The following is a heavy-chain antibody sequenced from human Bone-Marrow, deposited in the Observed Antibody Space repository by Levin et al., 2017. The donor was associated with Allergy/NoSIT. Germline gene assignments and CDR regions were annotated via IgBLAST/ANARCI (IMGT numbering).Heavy chain of an antibody. CDR2: INPYNGNT. CDR1: DYTFTNFG. CDR3: ARDHDNTNSALLF. D-gene: IGHD2-15*01. Sequence: ASVKVSCKTSDYTFTNFGLSWVRQAPGQGLELMGWINPYNGNTKYAQAFQGRLTMTTDTSTTTVYMELRSLTSGDTAIYFCARDHDNTNSALLFWGQGTLVSVSS. J-gene: IGHJ4*02. V-gene: IGHV1-18*01.